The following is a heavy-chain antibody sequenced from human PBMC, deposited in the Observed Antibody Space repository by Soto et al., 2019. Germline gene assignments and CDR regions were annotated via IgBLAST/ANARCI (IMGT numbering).Heavy chain of an antibody. V-gene: IGHV1-46*03. CDR2: IDPSGGST. CDR3: ARDLTGGPTYYDFWSGYSPVDY. Sequence: QVQLVQSGAEVKKPGASVKVCCKASGYNFTSYYMHWVRQAPGQGLEWMGIIDPSGGSTSYAQKFQGRVSMTRDTSTSTVYMDLSSLRSEDTDVYYCARDLTGGPTYYDFWSGYSPVDYWGLGTLVTVSS. D-gene: IGHD3-3*01. J-gene: IGHJ4*02. CDR1: GYNFTSYY.